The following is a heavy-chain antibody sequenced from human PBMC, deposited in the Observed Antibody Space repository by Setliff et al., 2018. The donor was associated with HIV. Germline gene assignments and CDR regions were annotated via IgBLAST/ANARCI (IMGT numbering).Heavy chain of an antibody. D-gene: IGHD2-2*01. CDR1: GYSFTSYF. J-gene: IGHJ3*02. V-gene: IGHV1-46*01. CDR2: IDPNGGAT. CDR3: ARAGGGATDQAFDI. Sequence: ASVKVPCKAFGYSFTSYFLHWVRQAPGQGLEWLGIIDPNGGATNNAQKLQGRLTVTTDTSTSTLYMERSNLRSDDTAVYYCARAGGGATDQAFDIWGQGTMVTVS.